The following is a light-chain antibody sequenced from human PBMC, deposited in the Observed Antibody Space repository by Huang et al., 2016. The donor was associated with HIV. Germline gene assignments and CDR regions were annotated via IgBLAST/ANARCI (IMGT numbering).Light chain of an antibody. Sequence: DIQMTQSPSTLSASVVDRVTITCRASQCITTWLSWYQQTPGNSPKSLISKESNLQNGVPSRFRCSGSGTEFTLTISGLQPDDFATYYCQQLNSFSYTFGQGTKVELQ. CDR1: QCITTW. V-gene: IGKV1-5*03. CDR3: QQLNSFSYT. J-gene: IGKJ2*01. CDR2: KES.